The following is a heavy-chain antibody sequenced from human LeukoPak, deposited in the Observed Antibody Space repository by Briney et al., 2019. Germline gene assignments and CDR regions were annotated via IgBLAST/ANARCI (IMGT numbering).Heavy chain of an antibody. V-gene: IGHV3-64*01. J-gene: IGHJ4*02. CDR2: ISSNGGST. CDR1: GFTFSSYA. CDR3: ARGTDYYDSSGRFDY. D-gene: IGHD3-22*01. Sequence: PGGSLRLSCAASGFTFSSYAMHWVRQAPGKGLEYVSAISSNGGSTYYANSVKGRFTISRDNSKNTLYLQMNSLRAEDTAVYYCARGTDYYDSSGRFDYWGQGTLVTVSS.